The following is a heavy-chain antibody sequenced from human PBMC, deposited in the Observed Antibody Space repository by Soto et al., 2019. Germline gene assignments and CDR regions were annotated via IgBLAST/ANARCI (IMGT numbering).Heavy chain of an antibody. D-gene: IGHD6-19*01. V-gene: IGHV4-30-2*01. CDR2: VTHSGTA. CDR1: GGSIDSGAFS. J-gene: IGHJ4*02. CDR3: ARINWAQSSLDY. Sequence: SETLSLTCAVSGGSIDSGAFSLSWIRQPPGKGLEWIGYVTHSGTANSIPSLNGRLTLSVDSSQTQFSLKLTSVTAADSAFYYCARINWAQSSLDYWGRGIMVTVSS.